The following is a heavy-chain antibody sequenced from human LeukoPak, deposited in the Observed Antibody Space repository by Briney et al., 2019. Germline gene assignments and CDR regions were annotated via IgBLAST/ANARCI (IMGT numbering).Heavy chain of an antibody. V-gene: IGHV6-1*01. Sequence: SQTLSPTSAMSRDSVSSNSAAWNSIRPSPSSCLEWLERTYYRSKWYNDYAVSVKSRITINPDTSKNQFSLQLNSVTPEDTAVYYCAREIASGLVWYFDLWGRGTLSLSPQ. CDR3: AREIASGLVWYFDL. J-gene: IGHJ2*01. D-gene: IGHD2-21*01. CDR1: RDSVSSNSAA. CDR2: TYYRSKWYN.